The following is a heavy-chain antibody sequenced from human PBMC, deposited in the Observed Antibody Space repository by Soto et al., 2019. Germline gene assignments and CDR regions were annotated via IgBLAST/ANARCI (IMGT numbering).Heavy chain of an antibody. D-gene: IGHD2-21*01. V-gene: IGHV3-30*03. Sequence: QVHLVESGGGVVQPGSSLRLSCEASGFTFSMYCMHWVRQAPGKGLEWVGVIYSDGSHQYYGDSVKGRFTISRDNSNKMVYLQMTGLRLDDSALYYCARDRRVIPDADMDYWGQGVLVTVSS. CDR3: ARDRRVIPDADMDY. CDR2: IYSDGSHQ. CDR1: GFTFSMYC. J-gene: IGHJ4*02.